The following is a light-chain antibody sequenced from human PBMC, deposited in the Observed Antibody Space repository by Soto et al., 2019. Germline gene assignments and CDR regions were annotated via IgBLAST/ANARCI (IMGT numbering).Light chain of an antibody. Sequence: QSALTQPASVSGSPGQSITISCTGTSSDVGGYNYVSWYQHHPGKAPKLLIYDVTNRPSGVSNRFSGSKSGNTASLTISGLQAEDEADYYCSSYRSSRTFDVFGGGTQLTVL. CDR2: DVT. V-gene: IGLV2-14*03. J-gene: IGLJ2*01. CDR3: SSYRSSRTFDV. CDR1: SSDVGGYNY.